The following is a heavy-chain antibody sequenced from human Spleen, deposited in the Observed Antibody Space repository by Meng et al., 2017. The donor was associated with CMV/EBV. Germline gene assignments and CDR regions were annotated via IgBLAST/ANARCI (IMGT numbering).Heavy chain of an antibody. Sequence: GESLKISCAASGFTFSYFGMHWVRQAPGKGLEWVTFIRYDGSNKYYADSVKGRFTISRDNSKNTLYLQMNSLRAEDTAVYYCAKDPPLSGWYGGDYFDYWGQGTLVTVSS. CDR3: AKDPPLSGWYGGDYFDY. CDR2: IRYDGSNK. D-gene: IGHD6-19*01. J-gene: IGHJ4*02. V-gene: IGHV3-30*02. CDR1: GFTFSYFG.